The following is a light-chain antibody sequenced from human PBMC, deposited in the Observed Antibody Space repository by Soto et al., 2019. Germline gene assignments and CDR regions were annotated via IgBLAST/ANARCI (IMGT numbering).Light chain of an antibody. CDR3: SSYTSRNTLVV. CDR1: SSDLGGYNY. J-gene: IGLJ2*01. V-gene: IGLV2-14*03. Sequence: QSALTQPASVSGSPGQSITISCTGTSSDLGGYNYVSWYQQHPGKAPKVMIYDVRNRPSGVSNRFSGSKSGNTASLTISGLQAEDEADYYCSSYTSRNTLVVFGGGTKLTVL. CDR2: DVR.